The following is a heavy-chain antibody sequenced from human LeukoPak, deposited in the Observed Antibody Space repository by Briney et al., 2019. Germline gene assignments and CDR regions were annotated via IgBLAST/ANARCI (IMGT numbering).Heavy chain of an antibody. V-gene: IGHV4-34*01. CDR1: GGSFSGYY. J-gene: IGHJ6*02. Sequence: SETLSLTCAVYGGSFSGYYWSWIRQPPGKGLEWIGEINHSGSTNYNPSLKSRVTISVDTSKNQFSLKLSSVTAADTAVYYCARGGSRRVGVAATSNRDYYGMDVWGQGTTVTVSS. CDR3: ARGGSRRVGVAATSNRDYYGMDV. D-gene: IGHD2-15*01. CDR2: INHSGST.